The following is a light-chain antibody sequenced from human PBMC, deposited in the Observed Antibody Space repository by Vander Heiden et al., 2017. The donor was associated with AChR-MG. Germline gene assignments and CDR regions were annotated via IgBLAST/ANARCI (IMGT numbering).Light chain of an antibody. CDR2: HAS. J-gene: IGKJ1*01. Sequence: EIVLTQSPATLSLSPGERATLSCRASQSVSNYLAWYQQKPGQAPRLLMYHASKRATGIPARFSGSGSGTDFTLTISSREPEDFAVYYCQQRSNWPSGAFGQGTKVEIK. CDR1: QSVSNY. CDR3: QQRSNWPSGA. V-gene: IGKV3-11*01.